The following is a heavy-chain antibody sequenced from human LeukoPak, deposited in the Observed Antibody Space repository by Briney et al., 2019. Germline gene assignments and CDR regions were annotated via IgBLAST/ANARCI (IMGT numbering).Heavy chain of an antibody. CDR1: GYSFTSYW. J-gene: IGHJ5*02. Sequence: GESLKISCKGSGYSFTSYWISWVRQMPGKGLEWIGRIDPSDSYTNYSPSFQGHVTISADKSISTAYLQWSSLKASDTAMYYCARQKDSNYGWFDPWGQGTLVTVSS. D-gene: IGHD4-11*01. V-gene: IGHV5-10-1*01. CDR2: IDPSDSYT. CDR3: ARQKDSNYGWFDP.